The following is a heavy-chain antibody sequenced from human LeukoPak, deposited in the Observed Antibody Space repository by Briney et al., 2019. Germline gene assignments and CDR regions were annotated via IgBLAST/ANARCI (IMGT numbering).Heavy chain of an antibody. Sequence: QPGGSLRLSCAGSGFSFRSYCMTWVRQAPGKGLEWVSSISHDASEKYYVDSLKGRFTISRDNAKNSLYLQMNTLRAEDTAVYYCARRHGLTTIPELGYNIDVWGQGTTVTVSS. D-gene: IGHD5-12*01. CDR2: ISHDASEK. CDR3: ARRHGLTTIPELGYNIDV. J-gene: IGHJ6*02. V-gene: IGHV3-7*01. CDR1: GFSFRSYC.